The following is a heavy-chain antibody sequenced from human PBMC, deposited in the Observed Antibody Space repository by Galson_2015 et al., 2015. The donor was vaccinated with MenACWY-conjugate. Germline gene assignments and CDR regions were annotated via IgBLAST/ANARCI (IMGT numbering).Heavy chain of an antibody. CDR3: ARGGGLYQLLSGHYYYGMDV. J-gene: IGHJ6*02. D-gene: IGHD2-2*01. CDR2: ISPIFGTA. V-gene: IGHV1-69*13. Sequence: SVKVSCKASGGSLSSYAINWVRQAPGQGLEWMGGISPIFGTANYAQKMQDRATITADESATTAYMELRGLRSEDTAVYYCARGGGLYQLLSGHYYYGMDVWGQGTTVTVSS. CDR1: GGSLSSYA.